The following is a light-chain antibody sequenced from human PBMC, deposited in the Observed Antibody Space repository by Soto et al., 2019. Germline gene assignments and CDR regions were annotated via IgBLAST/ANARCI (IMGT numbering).Light chain of an antibody. CDR3: QQYSTFTWT. V-gene: IGKV1-5*01. Sequence: DIQMTQSPSTLSATVGDRVTITCRASQSISNWLAWYQQEPGKAPKLLIYDASNLESGVPSRFSGSGSGTKFTLTISSLQPDDSATYYCQQYSTFTWTFGQGTKVDIK. CDR1: QSISNW. CDR2: DAS. J-gene: IGKJ1*01.